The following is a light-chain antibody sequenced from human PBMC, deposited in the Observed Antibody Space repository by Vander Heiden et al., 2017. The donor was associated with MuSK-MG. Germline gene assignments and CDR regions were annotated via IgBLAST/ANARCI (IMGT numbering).Light chain of an antibody. CDR2: WAS. CDR1: QTVLYRSNNKDC. J-gene: IGKJ3*01. CDR3: QQYYSTHT. Sequence: DIVMTQSPDSLAVSLGERATINCRSSQTVLYRSNNKDCLSWYQQRPGQPPKLLIYWASTRASGVPDRFTGSGSGTDFTLTSNSLQAEDVAVYYWQQYYSTHTFGHGTRVVIK. V-gene: IGKV4-1*01.